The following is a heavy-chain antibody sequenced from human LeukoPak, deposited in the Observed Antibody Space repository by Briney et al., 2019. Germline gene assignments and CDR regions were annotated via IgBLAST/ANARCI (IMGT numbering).Heavy chain of an antibody. J-gene: IGHJ4*02. CDR3: TGINEDGYSGYEPVDY. V-gene: IGHV3-49*04. CDR2: IRSKAYGGTT. CDR1: GFTLGDYA. D-gene: IGHD5-12*01. Sequence: SLRLSCTASGFTLGDYAMSWVRQAPGEGLGWVGFIRSKAYGGTTEYAASVKGRFNISREDSESIAYLQMNSLKTEDTAVYYCTGINEDGYSGYEPVDYWGQGTLVTVSS.